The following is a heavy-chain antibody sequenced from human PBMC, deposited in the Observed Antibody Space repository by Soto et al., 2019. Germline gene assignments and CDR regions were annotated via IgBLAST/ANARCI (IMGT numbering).Heavy chain of an antibody. Sequence: SVKVSGKASGGTCSSYAISCVGQSAVQWLDWMGGIIPIFGTANYAQKFQGRVTITADKSTSTAYMELSSLRSEDTAVYYCARGGFGLNDSSGYYIPGAFDIWGQGTMVTVSS. CDR2: IIPIFGTA. CDR1: GGTCSSYA. D-gene: IGHD3-22*01. V-gene: IGHV1-69*06. CDR3: ARGGFGLNDSSGYYIPGAFDI. J-gene: IGHJ3*02.